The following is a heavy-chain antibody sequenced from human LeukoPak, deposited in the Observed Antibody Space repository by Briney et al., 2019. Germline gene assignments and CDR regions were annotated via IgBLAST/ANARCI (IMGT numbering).Heavy chain of an antibody. Sequence: GGSLRLSCAAPGFTFDDYGMSWVRQAPGKGLEWVSGINWNGGSTGYADSVKGRFTISRDNAKNPLYLQMNSLRAEDTALYYCARVLGCTNGVCPYYYYYYMDVWGKGTTVTVSS. CDR2: INWNGGST. CDR1: GFTFDDYG. V-gene: IGHV3-20*04. J-gene: IGHJ6*03. CDR3: ARVLGCTNGVCPYYYYYYMDV. D-gene: IGHD2-8*01.